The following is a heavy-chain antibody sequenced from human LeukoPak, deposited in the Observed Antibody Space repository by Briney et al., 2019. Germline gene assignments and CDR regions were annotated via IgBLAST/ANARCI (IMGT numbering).Heavy chain of an antibody. V-gene: IGHV4-39*07. CDR1: GGSISSSSYY. CDR3: ARVRSITMIVVPMYDAFDI. D-gene: IGHD3-22*01. J-gene: IGHJ3*02. Sequence: SETLSLTCTVSGGSISSSSYYWGWIRQPPGKGLEWIGSIYYSGSTYYNPSLKSRVTISVDTSKNQFSLKLSSVTAADTAVYYCARVRSITMIVVPMYDAFDIWGQGTMVTVSS. CDR2: IYYSGST.